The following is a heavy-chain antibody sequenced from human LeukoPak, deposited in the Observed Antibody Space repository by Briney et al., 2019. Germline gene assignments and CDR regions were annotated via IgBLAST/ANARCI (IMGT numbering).Heavy chain of an antibody. Sequence: SETLSLTCAVYGGSFSGYYWSWIRQPPGKGLEWIGEINHSGSTNYNPSLKSRVTISVDTSKNQFSLKLSSVTAADTAVYYCARWGYDSSGRDAFDIWGQGTMVTVSS. CDR1: GGSFSGYY. V-gene: IGHV4-34*01. J-gene: IGHJ3*02. CDR2: INHSGST. D-gene: IGHD3-22*01. CDR3: ARWGYDSSGRDAFDI.